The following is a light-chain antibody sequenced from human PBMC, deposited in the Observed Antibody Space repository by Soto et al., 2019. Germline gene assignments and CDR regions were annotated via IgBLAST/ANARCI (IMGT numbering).Light chain of an antibody. V-gene: IGLV2-23*01. CDR3: CSYAGSF. CDR2: EGS. CDR1: SSDVGSYNL. Sequence: QSALTQPASVSGSPGQSITISCTGTSSDVGSYNLVSWYQQHPGKAPKLMIYEGSKRPSGVSNRFSGSKSGNTASLTISGLQAEDEADYYCCSYAGSFFGTGTKVTVL. J-gene: IGLJ1*01.